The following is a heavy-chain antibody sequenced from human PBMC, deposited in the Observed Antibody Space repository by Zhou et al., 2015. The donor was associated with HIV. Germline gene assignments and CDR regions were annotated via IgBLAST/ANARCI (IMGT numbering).Heavy chain of an antibody. D-gene: IGHD6-6*01. Sequence: QVQLVQSGAEVKKPGASVKVSCKASGYTFTNYGISWVRQAPGQGLEWMGWISTYNGNTNYAQKLQGRVTMTTDTSTSTAYMALRSLRSDDTAFYYCARFRAPRGTARPDAFDIWGQGTMVTVSS. CDR2: ISTYNGNT. CDR1: GYTFTNYG. J-gene: IGHJ3*02. CDR3: ARFRAPRGTARPDAFDI. V-gene: IGHV1-18*01.